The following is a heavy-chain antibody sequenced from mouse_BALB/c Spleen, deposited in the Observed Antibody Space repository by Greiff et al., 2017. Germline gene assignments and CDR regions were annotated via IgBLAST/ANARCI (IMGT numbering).Heavy chain of an antibody. J-gene: IGHJ4*01. V-gene: IGHV5-9-4*01. CDR3: ARERGIPGY. D-gene: IGHD2-14*01. CDR1: GFTFSSYA. CDR2: ISSGGSYT. Sequence: EVKLMESGGGLEKPGGSLKLSCAASGFTFSSYAMSWVRQSPEKRLEWVAEISSGGSYTYYPDTVTGRFTISRDNAKNTLYLEMSSLRSEDTAMYYCARERGIPGYWGQGTSVTVSS.